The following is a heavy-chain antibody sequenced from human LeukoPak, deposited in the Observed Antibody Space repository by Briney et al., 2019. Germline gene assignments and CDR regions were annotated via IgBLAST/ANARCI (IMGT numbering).Heavy chain of an antibody. CDR1: GGSFSGYY. CDR3: ARGRQEVSMIVVVMTAVSYYLDV. J-gene: IGHJ6*03. CDR2: INPSGRI. V-gene: IGHV4-34*01. Sequence: SETLSLTCAVYGGSFSGYYWTWIRQAPGKGLEWIGEINPSGRISYNPSLKSRLTISVDASKNQFSLNLRSLTAADAAVYYCARGRQEVSMIVVVMTAVSYYLDVWGKGTTVTVS. D-gene: IGHD3-22*01.